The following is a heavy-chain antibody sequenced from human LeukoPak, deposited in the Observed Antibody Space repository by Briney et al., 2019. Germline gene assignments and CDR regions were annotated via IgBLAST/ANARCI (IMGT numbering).Heavy chain of an antibody. CDR2: INHSGST. D-gene: IGHD3-16*01. Sequence: PSETLSLTCAVYGGSFSGYYWSWIRQPPGKGLEWIGEINHSGSTNYNPSLKSRVTISVDTSKNQFSLKLSSVTAADTAVYYCARVWGSTPGDFDYWGQGTLVTVSS. J-gene: IGHJ4*02. V-gene: IGHV4-34*01. CDR1: GGSFSGYY. CDR3: ARVWGSTPGDFDY.